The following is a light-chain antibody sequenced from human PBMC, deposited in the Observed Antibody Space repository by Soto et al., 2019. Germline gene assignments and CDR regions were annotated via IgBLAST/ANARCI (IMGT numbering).Light chain of an antibody. Sequence: DIVMTHSPATLSVSPGERTTLSCRASQSVSSYFAWYQQKPGQTHRLHLYDASTRSTGIPARFSGNGSGTAFTLTSSSLQAEDFAFYYCQQYSTWYTFGQGTKLEIK. CDR2: DAS. CDR1: QSVSSY. J-gene: IGKJ2*01. V-gene: IGKV3-15*01. CDR3: QQYSTWYT.